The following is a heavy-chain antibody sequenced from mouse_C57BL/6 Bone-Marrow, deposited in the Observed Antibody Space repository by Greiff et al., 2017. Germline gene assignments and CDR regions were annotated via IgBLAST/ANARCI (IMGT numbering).Heavy chain of an antibody. CDR2: IDPSDSYT. V-gene: IGHV1-59*01. D-gene: IGHD1-1*01. CDR3: ASPKYYGSSYWYFDD. Sequence: QVQLQQPGAELVRPGNSVKLSCKASGYTFTSYWMHWVKQRPGQGLEWIGVIDPSDSYTNYNQTFKGKATLTVDTSSSTAYMQLSSLTAEDSAVYYCASPKYYGSSYWYFDDWGKGTKV. J-gene: IGHJ1*03. CDR1: GYTFTSYW.